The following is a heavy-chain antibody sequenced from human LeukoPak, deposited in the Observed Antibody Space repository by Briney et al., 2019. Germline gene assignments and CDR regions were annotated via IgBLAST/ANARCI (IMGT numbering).Heavy chain of an antibody. CDR1: GGTFSSYA. J-gene: IGHJ4*02. D-gene: IGHD5-24*01. V-gene: IGHV1-69*05. Sequence: GSSVKVSCKASGGTFSSYAISWVRQAPGQGLEWMGRIIPIFGTANYAQKFQGRVTITTDESTSTAYMELSSLRSEDTAVYYCAREKSPSRDGYYDGFGYWGQGTLVTVSS. CDR3: AREKSPSRDGYYDGFGY. CDR2: IIPIFGTA.